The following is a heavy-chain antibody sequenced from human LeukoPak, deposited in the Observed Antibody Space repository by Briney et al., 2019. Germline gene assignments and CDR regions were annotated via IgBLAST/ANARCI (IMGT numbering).Heavy chain of an antibody. D-gene: IGHD2-15*01. Sequence: GGPLRLSCGASGFTFSSYGMHWVRQAPGKGLEWVAVISSDGSNKYYADSVKGRFTISRDNSKNTLYLQMNSLRAEDTAVYYCAKKDVSYFDYWGEGTLVTVSS. J-gene: IGHJ4*02. CDR1: GFTFSSYG. V-gene: IGHV3-30*18. CDR3: AKKDVSYFDY. CDR2: ISSDGSNK.